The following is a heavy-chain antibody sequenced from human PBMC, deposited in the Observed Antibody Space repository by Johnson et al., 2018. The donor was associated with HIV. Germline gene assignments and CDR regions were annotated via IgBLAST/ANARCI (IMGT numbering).Heavy chain of an antibody. V-gene: IGHV3-66*03. D-gene: IGHD6-19*01. CDR1: GFSVRTNY. Sequence: LLVESGGGLIQPGGSLRLSCAASGFSVRTNYMSWVRQAPGKGLAWVSVIYSGGSTYYADSVKGRFTISRDNSKNTVYLQMNSLRAEDTAVYCCAKARSGGPGAFDIWGQGTMVTVSS. CDR3: AKARSGGPGAFDI. CDR2: IYSGGST. J-gene: IGHJ3*02.